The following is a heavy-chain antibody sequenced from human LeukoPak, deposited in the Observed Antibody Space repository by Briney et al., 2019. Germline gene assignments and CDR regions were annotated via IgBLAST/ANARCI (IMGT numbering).Heavy chain of an antibody. Sequence: ASVNVACKASGGTFSSYVISWVGQAPGQGREWMGGSVTLFGTANNAQKVQGRVTITKEESTSTAYMALSSLTSEDTAVYYCARGRPVEMATADAFDIWGQGTMVTVSS. V-gene: IGHV1-69*05. D-gene: IGHD5-24*01. J-gene: IGHJ3*02. CDR1: GGTFSSYV. CDR2: SVTLFGTA. CDR3: ARGRPVEMATADAFDI.